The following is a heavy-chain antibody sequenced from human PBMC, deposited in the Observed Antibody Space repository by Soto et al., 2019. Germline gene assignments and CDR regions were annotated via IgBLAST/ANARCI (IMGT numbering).Heavy chain of an antibody. Sequence: PGGSLRLSCAASGFTFSSYAMSWVRQAPGKGLEWVSAISGSGGSTYYADPVKGRFTISRDNSKNTLYLQTNSLRAEDTAVYYCAKDRRSGLTGTWNYWGQGTLVTVSS. V-gene: IGHV3-23*01. CDR1: GFTFSSYA. J-gene: IGHJ4*02. D-gene: IGHD1-20*01. CDR2: ISGSGGST. CDR3: AKDRRSGLTGTWNY.